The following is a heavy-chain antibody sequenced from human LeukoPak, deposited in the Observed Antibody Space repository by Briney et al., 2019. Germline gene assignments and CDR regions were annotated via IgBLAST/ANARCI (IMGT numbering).Heavy chain of an antibody. J-gene: IGHJ4*02. V-gene: IGHV3-53*01. CDR1: GFTVIDNY. CDR3: ARVVRFLEWLPRFGSYFDY. D-gene: IGHD3-3*01. CDR2: IYSGSSA. Sequence: PGGSLRLSCAASGFTVIDNYMTWVRQAPGKGLEWVSVIYSGSSAYYADSVKGRFTISRDNSKNTLYLQMNSLRAEDTGVYYCARVVRFLEWLPRFGSYFDYWGQGTLVTVSS.